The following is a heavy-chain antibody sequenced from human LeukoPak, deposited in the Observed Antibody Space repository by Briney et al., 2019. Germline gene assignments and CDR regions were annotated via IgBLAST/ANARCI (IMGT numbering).Heavy chain of an antibody. CDR3: ARDRGGRRGHDY. CDR1: GGSISSGGYS. CDR2: IYYSGST. D-gene: IGHD3-10*01. J-gene: IGHJ4*02. V-gene: IGHV4-30-4*07. Sequence: PSQTLSLTCAVSGGSISSGGYSWSWIRQPPGKGLEWIGYIYYSGSTNYNPSLKSRVTMSVDTSKNQFSLKLSSVTAADTAVYYCARDRGGRRGHDYWGQGTLVTVSS.